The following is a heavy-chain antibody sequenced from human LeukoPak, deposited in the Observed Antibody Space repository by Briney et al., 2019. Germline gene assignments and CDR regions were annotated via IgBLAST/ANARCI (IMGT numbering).Heavy chain of an antibody. CDR3: AKDASYDILTGYYRHYFDY. CDR2: ISGSGGST. J-gene: IGHJ4*02. CDR1: GFTFKDYA. Sequence: GGSLRLSCAASGFTFKDYAMSWVRQAPGKGLEWVSAISGSGGSTYYADSVKGRFTISRDNSKNTLYLQMNSLRAEDTAVYYCAKDASYDILTGYYRHYFDYWGQGTLVTVSS. D-gene: IGHD3-9*01. V-gene: IGHV3-23*01.